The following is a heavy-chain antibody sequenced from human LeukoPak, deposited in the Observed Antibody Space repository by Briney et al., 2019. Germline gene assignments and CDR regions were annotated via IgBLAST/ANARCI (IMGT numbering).Heavy chain of an antibody. Sequence: GGSLRLSCAASGFTFSSYAMSWVRQAPGKGLEWVSAISGSGGSTYYADSVKGRFTISRDNSKNTLYLQMNSLRAEDTAVYYCAKLFRSQREKKYSSGWYGEYFQHWGQGTMVTVPS. D-gene: IGHD6-19*01. J-gene: IGHJ1*01. CDR2: ISGSGGST. CDR1: GFTFSSYA. V-gene: IGHV3-23*01. CDR3: AKLFRSQREKKYSSGWYGEYFQH.